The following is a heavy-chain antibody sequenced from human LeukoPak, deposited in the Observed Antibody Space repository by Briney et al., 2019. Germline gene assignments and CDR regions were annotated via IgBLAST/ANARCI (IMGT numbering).Heavy chain of an antibody. CDR3: ARGSSTSCFY. Sequence: PGGSLRLSCAASGFTFSSHWMHWVRQAPGTGLVWVSRINSDGSSTSYADSVKGRFTISRDNAKNTLYLQMNSLRAEDTAVYHCARGSSTSCFYWGQGTLVTVSS. J-gene: IGHJ4*02. D-gene: IGHD2-2*01. CDR2: INSDGSST. V-gene: IGHV3-74*01. CDR1: GFTFSSHW.